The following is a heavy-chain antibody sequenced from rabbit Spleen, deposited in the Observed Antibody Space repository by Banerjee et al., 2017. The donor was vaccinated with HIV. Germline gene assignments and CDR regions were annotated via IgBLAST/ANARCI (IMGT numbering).Heavy chain of an antibody. J-gene: IGHJ4*01. CDR2: INSYSGRP. CDR3: ARDLAAWNSGSYAFNL. Sequence: QEQLVESGGGLVQPEGSLTLTCTASGFPFDSGYVMCWVRQAPGKGLEWIACINSYSGRPVYASWTKGPFTISKSASTTVTLRMTRLTAADTATYFCARDLAAWNSGSYAFNLWGPGTLVTVS. V-gene: IGHV1S45*01. CDR1: GFPFDSGYV. D-gene: IGHD1-1*01.